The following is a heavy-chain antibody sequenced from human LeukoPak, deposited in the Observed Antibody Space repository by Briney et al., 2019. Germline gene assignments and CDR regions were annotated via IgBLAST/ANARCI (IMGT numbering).Heavy chain of an antibody. Sequence: SETLSLTCAVSGGSISSSKWWSWVRQPPGKGLEWIGEVYHSGNTNYNPSLKSRVSISVDKSKNQFSLKLSSVTAADTAVYYCARGEDGDYYFQHWGQGTLVTVSS. J-gene: IGHJ1*01. D-gene: IGHD4-17*01. CDR3: ARGEDGDYYFQH. CDR1: GGSISSSKW. CDR2: VYHSGNT. V-gene: IGHV4-4*02.